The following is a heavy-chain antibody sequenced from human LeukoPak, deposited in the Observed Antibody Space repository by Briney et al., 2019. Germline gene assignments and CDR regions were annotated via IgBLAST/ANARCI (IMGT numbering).Heavy chain of an antibody. Sequence: GGSLRLSCEASGFTFSRYWMHWVRQAPGKGLVWVSRIKSDGKTNYADSVKGRFTISRDNAKNTVSMQMDSLRAEDTGVYYCARAPSEVGGYYPEYFRHWGQGTLVTVPS. J-gene: IGHJ1*01. CDR3: ARAPSEVGGYYPEYFRH. CDR2: IKSDGKT. V-gene: IGHV3-74*01. D-gene: IGHD3-22*01. CDR1: GFTFSRYW.